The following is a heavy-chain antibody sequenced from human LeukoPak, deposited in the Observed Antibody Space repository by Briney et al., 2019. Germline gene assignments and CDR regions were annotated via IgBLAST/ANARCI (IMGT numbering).Heavy chain of an antibody. J-gene: IGHJ4*02. Sequence: SETLSLTCTVSGGSISNSNYYWGWIRQPPGKGLEWIGSIYYSGSTYYSASLKSRVTISVDTSKNQFSLKLSSVTAADTAVYYCASVRSGSHYFDYWGQGTLVTVSS. CDR3: ASVRSGSHYFDY. V-gene: IGHV4-39*01. CDR2: IYYSGST. CDR1: GGSISNSNYY. D-gene: IGHD1-26*01.